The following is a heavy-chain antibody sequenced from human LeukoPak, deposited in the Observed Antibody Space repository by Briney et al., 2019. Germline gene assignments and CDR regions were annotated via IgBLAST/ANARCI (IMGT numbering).Heavy chain of an antibody. CDR2: IRSKGYGETA. CDR1: GFTFSSYG. CDR3: TRLWNNWFDT. D-gene: IGHD1-1*01. V-gene: IGHV3-49*04. J-gene: IGHJ5*02. Sequence: PGGSLRLSCAASGFTFSSYGMSWVRQAPGKGLEWVGFIRSKGYGETAEYAASVQGRFTFSRDDSKSIAYLHMNNLKSEDTAIYYCTRLWNNWFDTWGQGTLVTVSS.